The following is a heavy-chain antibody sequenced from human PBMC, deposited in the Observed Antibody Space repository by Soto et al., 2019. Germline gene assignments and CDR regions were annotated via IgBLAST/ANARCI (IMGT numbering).Heavy chain of an antibody. J-gene: IGHJ5*02. CDR1: GFTFSNYN. V-gene: IGHV3-21*01. Sequence: GSLRLSCVASGFTFSNYNMNWVRQAPGKGLEWVSHISGTGVYIHYADAVKGRFTISRDNSKSSVYLQMNSLRAEDTAVYYCAREGALKPFSSWGQGALVTVSS. CDR3: AREGALKPFSS. CDR2: ISGTGVYI.